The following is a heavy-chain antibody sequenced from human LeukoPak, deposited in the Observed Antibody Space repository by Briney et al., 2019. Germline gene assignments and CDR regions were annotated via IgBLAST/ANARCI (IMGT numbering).Heavy chain of an antibody. CDR3: AKNTPYDSSGFFY. D-gene: IGHD3-22*01. V-gene: IGHV3-53*01. J-gene: IGHJ4*02. CDR2: LYSGGAA. Sequence: PGGSLRLSCAVSGFSVRDNYLNWVRQTPGGGLECVSVLYSGGAAYYADSVKGRFTISRDNSKNTLHLQMNSLRAEDTAVYYCAKNTPYDSSGFFYWGQGTLVTVSS. CDR1: GFSVRDNY.